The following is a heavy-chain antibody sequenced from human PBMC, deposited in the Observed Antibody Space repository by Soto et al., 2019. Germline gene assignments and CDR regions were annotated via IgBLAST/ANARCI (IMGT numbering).Heavy chain of an antibody. Sequence: SETLSLTCAVSGGSISSGGYSWSWIRQPPGKGLEWIGYIYHSGSTYYNPSLKSRVTISVDTSKNQFSLKLSSVTAADTAVYYCARGGTYYYDSSGYYYFDYWGQGTLVTVSS. V-gene: IGHV4-30-2*02. CDR2: IYHSGST. CDR1: GGSISSGGYS. J-gene: IGHJ4*02. D-gene: IGHD3-22*01. CDR3: ARGGTYYYDSSGYYYFDY.